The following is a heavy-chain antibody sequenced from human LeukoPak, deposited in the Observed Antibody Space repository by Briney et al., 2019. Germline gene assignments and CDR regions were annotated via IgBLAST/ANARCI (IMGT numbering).Heavy chain of an antibody. D-gene: IGHD6-6*01. J-gene: IGHJ3*02. CDR2: IWYDGSNK. Sequence: GESLRLSCAASGFTFSSYGMHWVRQAPGKGLEWVAVIWYDGSNKYYADSVKGRFTISRDNSKNTLYLQMNSLRAEDTAVYYCAKAFSIAARQGDAFDIWGQGTMVTVSS. V-gene: IGHV3-33*06. CDR3: AKAFSIAARQGDAFDI. CDR1: GFTFSSYG.